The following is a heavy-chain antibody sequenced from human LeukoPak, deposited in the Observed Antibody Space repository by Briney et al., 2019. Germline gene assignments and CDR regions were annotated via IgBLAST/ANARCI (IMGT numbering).Heavy chain of an antibody. Sequence: ASVKVSCKASGYTFTSYDINWVRQATGQGLEWMGWMNPNSGNTGYAQKFQGRVTMTRNTSISTAYMELSSLRSEDTAVYYCARGVAYYDFWSGKYNWLDPWGQGTLVTVSS. CDR2: MNPNSGNT. V-gene: IGHV1-8*01. D-gene: IGHD3-3*01. CDR3: ARGVAYYDFWSGKYNWLDP. J-gene: IGHJ5*02. CDR1: GYTFTSYD.